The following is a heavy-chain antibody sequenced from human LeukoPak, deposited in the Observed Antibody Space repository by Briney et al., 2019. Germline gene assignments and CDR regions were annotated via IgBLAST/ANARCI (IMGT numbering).Heavy chain of an antibody. V-gene: IGHV5-51*01. Sequence: ESLKISCKASGYSFTNYWIGWVRQMSGRGLEWMGIIYPDDSDTRYCPSFQGQVTISVDKSISTAYLQRSSLEAPDTALYYCARRPAGLAGWFFDLWGRGTLVTVSS. CDR3: ARRPAGLAGWFFDL. CDR2: IYPDDSDT. CDR1: GYSFTNYW. D-gene: IGHD7-27*01. J-gene: IGHJ2*01.